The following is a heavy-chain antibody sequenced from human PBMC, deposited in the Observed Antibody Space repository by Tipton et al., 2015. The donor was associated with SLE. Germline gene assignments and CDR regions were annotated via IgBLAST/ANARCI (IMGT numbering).Heavy chain of an antibody. D-gene: IGHD5-24*01. Sequence: TLSLTCAVYGESFSTYYWSWIRQPPGKGLEWIGEVNHSGTTNYNPSLKSRVTMSVDTTKNQFSLRLNSVTAADTALYFCARSRDGYNYEGDYWGQGTPVTVSS. CDR3: ARSRDGYNYEGDY. CDR1: GESFSTYY. CDR2: VNHSGTT. J-gene: IGHJ4*02. V-gene: IGHV4-34*01.